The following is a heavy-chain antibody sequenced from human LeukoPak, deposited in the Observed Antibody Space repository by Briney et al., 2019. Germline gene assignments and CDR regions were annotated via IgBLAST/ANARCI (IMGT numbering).Heavy chain of an antibody. CDR1: GFTFSSYA. Sequence: PGGSLRLSCAASGFTFSSYAMHWVRQAPGKGLEWVAVISYDGSNKYYADSVKGRFTISRDNTKNTLYLQMNSLRAEDTAVYYCARTEGYGDADFDYWGQGTLVTVSS. CDR2: ISYDGSNK. CDR3: ARTEGYGDADFDY. J-gene: IGHJ4*02. V-gene: IGHV3-30*01. D-gene: IGHD4-17*01.